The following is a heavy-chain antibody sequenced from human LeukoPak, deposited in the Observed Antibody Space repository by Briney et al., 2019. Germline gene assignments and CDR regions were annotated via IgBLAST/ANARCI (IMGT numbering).Heavy chain of an antibody. CDR3: ARAGGIVEVSWFDP. J-gene: IGHJ5*02. CDR1: GFTFSSYA. CDR2: ISYDGSNK. Sequence: GRSLRLSCAASGFTFSSYAMHWVRQAPGKGLEWVAVISYDGSNKYYADSVKGRFTISRDNSKNTLYLQMNSLRAEDTAVYYCARAGGIVEVSWFDPWGQGTLVTVSS. V-gene: IGHV3-30-3*01. D-gene: IGHD2-2*01.